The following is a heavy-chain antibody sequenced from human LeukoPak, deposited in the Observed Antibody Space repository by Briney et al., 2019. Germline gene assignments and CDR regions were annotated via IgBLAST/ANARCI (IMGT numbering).Heavy chain of an antibody. D-gene: IGHD4-17*01. Sequence: GGSLRLSCAASGFIFSSYSMNWVRQAPGKGLEWISYISGGGGNIHYADSVEGRFTISRDNAKNSVYLQMNSLRAEDSAVYYCARDLFDYGDYGSFDYWGQGTLVTVSS. V-gene: IGHV3-48*01. CDR3: ARDLFDYGDYGSFDY. J-gene: IGHJ4*02. CDR2: ISGGGGNI. CDR1: GFIFSSYS.